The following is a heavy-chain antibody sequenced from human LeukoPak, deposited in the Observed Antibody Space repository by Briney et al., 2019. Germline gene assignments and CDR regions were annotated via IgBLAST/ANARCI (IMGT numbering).Heavy chain of an antibody. V-gene: IGHV4-39*01. Sequence: SETLSLTCTVSGGSISSSSYYWGWIRQPPGKGLEWIGNIYYSGNTYYNSSLKSRVTISVDTSKNQFSLKLSSVTAADTAVYSCASPSFGSGRLDYGGQGTLVTVSS. CDR2: IYYSGNT. CDR3: ASPSFGSGRLDY. J-gene: IGHJ4*02. CDR1: GGSISSSSYY. D-gene: IGHD3-10*01.